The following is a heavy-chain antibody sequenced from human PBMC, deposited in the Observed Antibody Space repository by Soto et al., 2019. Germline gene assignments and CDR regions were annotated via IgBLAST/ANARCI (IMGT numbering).Heavy chain of an antibody. Sequence: QVQLVQSGAEVKKPGASVKVSCKASGYTFTSYGISWVRQAPGQGLEWMGWISAYNGNTNYAQKLQGRVTMTTDTATSTAYMELRSLRSDDTAVYYCARDLQQLELPYNWFDPWGQGTLVTVSS. D-gene: IGHD6-13*01. V-gene: IGHV1-18*01. CDR2: ISAYNGNT. CDR3: ARDLQQLELPYNWFDP. CDR1: GYTFTSYG. J-gene: IGHJ5*02.